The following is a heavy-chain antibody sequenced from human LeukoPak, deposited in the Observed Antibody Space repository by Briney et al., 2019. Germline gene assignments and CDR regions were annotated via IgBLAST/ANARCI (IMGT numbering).Heavy chain of an antibody. D-gene: IGHD3-9*01. CDR2: IYYSGST. Sequence: SETLSLTCTVSGGSISNYHWSWIRQPPGKGLEWIGYIYYSGSTNYNPSLKSRVTISVDTSKNQFSLKLSSVTAADTAVYYCARGSLGDILTGYIMDVWGQGTTVTVSS. CDR3: ARGSLGDILTGYIMDV. J-gene: IGHJ6*02. CDR1: GGSISNYH. V-gene: IGHV4-59*01.